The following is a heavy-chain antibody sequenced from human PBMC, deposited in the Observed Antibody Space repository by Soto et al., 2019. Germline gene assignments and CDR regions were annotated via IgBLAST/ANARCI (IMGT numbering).Heavy chain of an antibody. V-gene: IGHV4-59*01. CDR1: GGSISSYY. J-gene: IGHJ4*02. Sequence: SETLSLTCTVSGGSISSYYWSWIRQPPGKGLEWIGYIYYSGSTNYNPSLKSRVTISVDTSKNQFSLKLSSVTAADTAVYYCARSGVWAADAIPFDYWGQGTLVTVSS. CDR2: IYYSGST. CDR3: ARSGVWAADAIPFDY. D-gene: IGHD2-2*02.